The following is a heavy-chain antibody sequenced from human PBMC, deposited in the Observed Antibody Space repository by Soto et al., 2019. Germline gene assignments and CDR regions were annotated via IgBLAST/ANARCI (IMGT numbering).Heavy chain of an antibody. J-gene: IGHJ6*02. V-gene: IGHV3-49*04. D-gene: IGHD2-2*01. CDR3: TRTEYCSSTSCYYYYYYGMDV. CDR1: GFTFGDYA. Sequence: PGGSLRLSCTASGFTFGDYAMSWVRQAPGKGLEWVGFTRSKAYGGTTEYAASVKGRFTISRDDSKSIAYLQMNSLKTEDTAVYYCTRTEYCSSTSCYYYYYYGMDVWGQGTTVTVSS. CDR2: TRSKAYGGTT.